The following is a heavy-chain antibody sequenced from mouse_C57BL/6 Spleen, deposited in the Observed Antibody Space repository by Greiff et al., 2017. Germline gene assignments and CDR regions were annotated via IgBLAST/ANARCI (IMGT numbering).Heavy chain of an antibody. CDR1: GYTFTSYW. D-gene: IGHD1-1*01. J-gene: IGHJ2*01. CDR3: ARGNYYGSSYVDY. CDR2: INPSSGYT. Sequence: VQLQQSGAELAKPGASVKLSCKASGYTFTSYWMHWVKPRPGQGLEWIGYINPSSGYTKYNQKIKDKATLTADKSSSTAYMQLSSLTYEDSAVYYCARGNYYGSSYVDYWGQGTTLTVSS. V-gene: IGHV1-7*01.